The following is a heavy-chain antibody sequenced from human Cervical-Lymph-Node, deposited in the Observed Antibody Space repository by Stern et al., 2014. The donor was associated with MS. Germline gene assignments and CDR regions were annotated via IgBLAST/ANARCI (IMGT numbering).Heavy chain of an antibody. J-gene: IGHJ4*02. CDR3: ARVALYPPQPDY. CDR1: GFTFTAYY. CDR2: INLDSGDT. D-gene: IGHD2-15*01. Sequence: QLVQSGAEIKKPGASVKVSCKASGFTFTAYYLHWVRQAPGQGLEWLGRINLDSGDTKYTQKSEDRVTLTWDTSIKTAYLELSRLRSDDTAVYYCARVALYPPQPDYWGQGTLVTVSS. V-gene: IGHV1-2*06.